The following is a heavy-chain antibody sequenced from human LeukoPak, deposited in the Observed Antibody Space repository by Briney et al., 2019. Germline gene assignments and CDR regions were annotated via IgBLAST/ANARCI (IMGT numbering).Heavy chain of an antibody. V-gene: IGHV4-34*01. D-gene: IGHD3-22*01. CDR1: GGSFSGYY. CDR2: INHSGSP. CDR3: ARADSSGYGFDS. Sequence: SETLSLTCAVYGGSFSGYYWSWIRQPPGKGLEWIGEINHSGSPNYNPSLKSRVTISVDTSKNQFSLKLTSVTAADTAVYYCARADSSGYGFDSWGQGTLVTVSS. J-gene: IGHJ4*02.